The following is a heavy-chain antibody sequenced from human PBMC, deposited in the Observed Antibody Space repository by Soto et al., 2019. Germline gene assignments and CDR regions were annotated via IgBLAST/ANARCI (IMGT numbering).Heavy chain of an antibody. J-gene: IGHJ4*02. V-gene: IGHV3-9*01. Sequence: EVQLVESGGGLVQPGRSLRLSCAASGFTFDDYAMHWVRQAPGKGLEWVSGIRWNSGSIGYADSVKGRFTISRDNAKNSLYLQMNSLRAEDTALYYCAKDGRIAAAANYFDYWGQGTLVTVSS. CDR3: AKDGRIAAAANYFDY. CDR1: GFTFDDYA. D-gene: IGHD6-13*01. CDR2: IRWNSGSI.